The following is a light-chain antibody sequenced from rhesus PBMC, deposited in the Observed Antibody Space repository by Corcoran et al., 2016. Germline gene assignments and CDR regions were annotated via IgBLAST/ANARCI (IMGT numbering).Light chain of an antibody. CDR3: QHYYSTPCS. V-gene: IGKV1S8*01. CDR1: QNIYSN. J-gene: IGKJ2*01. CDR2: AAS. Sequence: TQSPSALSASVGDRVTNSCRASQNIYSNLAWYQQKPGRAPKLLIDAASSLQTGIPSRFSGSGSGTDFTLPISSLPPEDSAAYYCQHYYSTPCSFGQETKVEIK.